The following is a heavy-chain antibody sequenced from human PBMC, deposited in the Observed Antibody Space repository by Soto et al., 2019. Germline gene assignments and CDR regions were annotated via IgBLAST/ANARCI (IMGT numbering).Heavy chain of an antibody. CDR1: GYSFTDYH. CDR2: INPKSGGT. D-gene: IGHD3-16*01. CDR3: ARGNPFNYAGFDV. J-gene: IGHJ6*02. V-gene: IGHV1-2*04. Sequence: SVKVSCKASGYSFTDYHIHWVRQAPGQGLEWLGRINPKSGGTSTAQKFQGWVTMTTDTSISTASMELTRLTSHDTAIYYCARGNPFNYAGFDVWGQGTTVTVSS.